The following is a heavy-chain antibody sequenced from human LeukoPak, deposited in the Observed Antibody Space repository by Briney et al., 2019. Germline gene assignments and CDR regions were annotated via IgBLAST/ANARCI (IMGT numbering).Heavy chain of an antibody. D-gene: IGHD3-22*01. V-gene: IGHV4-34*01. J-gene: IGHJ5*02. Sequence: PSETLSLTCAVYGGSFSGYYWGWIRQPPGKGLEWVGSIYYSGSTYYNPSLKSRVTISVDTSKNQFSLKLSSVTAADTAVYYCASGIHYYDSSGFSEPNWFDPWGQGTLVTVSS. CDR1: GGSFSGYY. CDR2: IYYSGST. CDR3: ASGIHYYDSSGFSEPNWFDP.